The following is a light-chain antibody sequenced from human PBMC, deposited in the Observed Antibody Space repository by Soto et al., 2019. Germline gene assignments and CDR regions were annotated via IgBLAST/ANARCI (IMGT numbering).Light chain of an antibody. Sequence: DIQMTQSPSSLSASVGDRVTITCRASQSISSDLNWYQQKPGKAPKLLIYAASSLQSGVPSRFSGSGSGTDFTLTISSLLPEDFATYYCQHSYSTPPYTIGQGTKLEIK. CDR2: AAS. CDR3: QHSYSTPPYT. V-gene: IGKV1-39*01. J-gene: IGKJ2*01. CDR1: QSISSD.